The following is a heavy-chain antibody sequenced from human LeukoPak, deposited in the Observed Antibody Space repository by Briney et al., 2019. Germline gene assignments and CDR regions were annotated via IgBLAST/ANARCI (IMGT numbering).Heavy chain of an antibody. Sequence: GASVKVSCKASGYTFTSYGISWVRQAPGQGLEWMGWISAYNGNTNYAQKLQGRVTMTRDMSTSTVYMELSSLRSEDTAVYYCARGYDFWSGYSLKPQNYYYYYMDVWGKGTTVTVSS. CDR3: ARGYDFWSGYSLKPQNYYYYYMDV. J-gene: IGHJ6*03. CDR1: GYTFTSYG. V-gene: IGHV1-18*01. CDR2: ISAYNGNT. D-gene: IGHD3-3*01.